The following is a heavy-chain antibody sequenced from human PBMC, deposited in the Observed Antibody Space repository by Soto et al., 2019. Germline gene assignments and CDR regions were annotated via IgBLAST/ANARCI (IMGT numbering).Heavy chain of an antibody. Sequence: PGGSLRLSCAASGFTFSSYGMHWVRQAPGKGLEWVSVISGSAGATYYADSVKGRFTISRDNSKNTLYLQMNSLRAEDTAVYYCARQDYSTTWYLNYWGQGTLVTVSS. V-gene: IGHV3-23*01. CDR1: GFTFSSYG. CDR3: ARQDYSTTWYLNY. CDR2: ISGSAGAT. J-gene: IGHJ4*02. D-gene: IGHD6-13*01.